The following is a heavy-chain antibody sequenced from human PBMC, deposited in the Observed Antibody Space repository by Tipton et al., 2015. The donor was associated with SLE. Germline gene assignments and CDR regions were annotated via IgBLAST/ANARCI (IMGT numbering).Heavy chain of an antibody. CDR2: IYYSGST. J-gene: IGHJ4*02. D-gene: IGHD2-8*01. Sequence: LTCTVSGGSISSSNYYWGWIRQPPGKGLEWIGSIYYSGSTYYNPSLKSRVTISVDTSRDQFSLKLSSVTAADTAVYYCARYTNGYFDYWGQGTLVTVSS. CDR1: GGSISSSNYY. V-gene: IGHV4-39*01. CDR3: ARYTNGYFDY.